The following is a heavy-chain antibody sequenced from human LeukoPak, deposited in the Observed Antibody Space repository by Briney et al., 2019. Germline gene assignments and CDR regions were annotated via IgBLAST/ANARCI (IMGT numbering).Heavy chain of an antibody. V-gene: IGHV3-11*06. CDR2: ISSSGDYT. D-gene: IGHD3-10*01. CDR1: GFVFSEYY. Sequence: GGPLRLSCTASGFVFSEYYMTWIPQAPGKGLEWVSYISSSGDYTNYAGSVKGRFSRSSDYTNYAGSVKGRFTISRDNAKKSLYLQMNSLRAEDTAVYYCARDLSPVVRASPMGYWGQGALVTVSS. J-gene: IGHJ4*02. CDR3: ARDLSPVVRASPMGY.